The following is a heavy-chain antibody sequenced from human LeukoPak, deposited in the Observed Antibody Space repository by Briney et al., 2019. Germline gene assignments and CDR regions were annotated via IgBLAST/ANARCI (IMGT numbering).Heavy chain of an antibody. Sequence: GGSLGLSCAASGFTFSSYAMSWVRQAPGKGLEWVSGIVGSGDSTYYADSVKGRFTISRDNSKNTLYLQMNSLRAEDTAVYYCAKAYYFDYWGQGTLVTVSS. CDR3: AKAYYFDY. J-gene: IGHJ4*02. CDR1: GFTFSSYA. CDR2: IVGSGDST. V-gene: IGHV3-23*01.